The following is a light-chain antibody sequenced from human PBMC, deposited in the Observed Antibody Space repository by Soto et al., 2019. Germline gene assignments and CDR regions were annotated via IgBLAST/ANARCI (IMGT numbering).Light chain of an antibody. CDR3: QQYGRSAGLFT. CDR2: DAS. Sequence: EIVLTQSPDTLSLSPGERATLSCRASQSVSNTYLAWYQQKPGQAPRLLIYDASSRATGIPDRFSGSGSGTDFTLTISRLEPEDFAVYYCQQYGRSAGLFTFGPGTKGDIK. V-gene: IGKV3-20*01. J-gene: IGKJ3*01. CDR1: QSVSNTY.